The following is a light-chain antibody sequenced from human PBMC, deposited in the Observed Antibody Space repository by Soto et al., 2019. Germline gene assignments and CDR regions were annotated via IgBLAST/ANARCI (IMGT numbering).Light chain of an antibody. Sequence: EIVMTQSPATLSVSPGERATLSCRASQSVSSNLAWYQKKPGQAPRLLIYGASTRATGMPTRFSGSGSGTEFTLTISSLQSEDFAVYYCQQSYSTPYTFGQGTKLEIK. CDR1: QSVSSN. J-gene: IGKJ2*01. CDR2: GAS. CDR3: QQSYSTPYT. V-gene: IGKV3-15*01.